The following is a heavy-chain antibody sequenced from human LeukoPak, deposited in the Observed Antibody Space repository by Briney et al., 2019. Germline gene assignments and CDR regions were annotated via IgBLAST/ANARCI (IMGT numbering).Heavy chain of an antibody. CDR1: GFTFSNYG. J-gene: IGHJ3*02. CDR2: ICGIGVST. V-gene: IGHV3-NL1*01. D-gene: IGHD1-7*01. CDR3: ASLQVAGTRDAFDI. Sequence: GGSLRLSCAASGFTFSNYGMRSVRQAPGKGLGWVSVICGIGVSTNYVDSVKGRVIISTDNPKNTLFLQMNSLRAEDTAVYYCASLQVAGTRDAFDIWGQGTMVTVSS.